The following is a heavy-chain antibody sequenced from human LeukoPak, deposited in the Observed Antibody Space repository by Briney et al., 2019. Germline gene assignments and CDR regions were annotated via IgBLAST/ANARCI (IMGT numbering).Heavy chain of an antibody. CDR1: GGSVSSAS. CDR2: VYFSGST. J-gene: IGHJ1*01. CDR3: AYSIGYYDEWFQN. D-gene: IGHD3-22*01. V-gene: IGHV4-59*02. Sequence: SETLSPTCALSGGSVSSASGSWIRQPPGKGLEWIGYVYFSGSTNYNPSLTSRVTISADTYKNHFSLKLTSVTAADTAVYYCAYSIGYYDEWFQNWGQGTLVTVSS.